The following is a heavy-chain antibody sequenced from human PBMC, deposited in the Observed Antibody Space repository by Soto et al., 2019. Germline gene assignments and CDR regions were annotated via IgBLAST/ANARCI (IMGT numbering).Heavy chain of an antibody. CDR2: FYYSGGT. V-gene: IGHV4-30-4*01. D-gene: IGHD2-15*01. Sequence: SSETLSLTCTVSGGSISRGDSYWNWIRQPPGKGLEWIGYFYYSGGTYYNPSLKSRVTISADTSRTRFSLKLSSVTAADTAVYYCARGEYSSCSVAWFDPWGQGTLVTVSS. CDR1: GGSISRGDSY. CDR3: ARGEYSSCSVAWFDP. J-gene: IGHJ5*02.